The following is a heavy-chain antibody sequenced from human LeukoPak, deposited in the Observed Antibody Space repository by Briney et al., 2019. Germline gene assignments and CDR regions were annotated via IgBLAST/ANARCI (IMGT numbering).Heavy chain of an antibody. CDR1: GGSISSSSYY. Sequence: PSETLSLTCTVSGGSISSSSYYWGWIRQPPGKGLEWIGYIYYSGSTNYNPSLKSRVTISVDTSKNQFSLKLSSVTAADTAVYYCARGRRFGPEDYWGQGTLVTVSS. V-gene: IGHV4-61*05. J-gene: IGHJ4*02. CDR2: IYYSGST. CDR3: ARGRRFGPEDY. D-gene: IGHD3-16*01.